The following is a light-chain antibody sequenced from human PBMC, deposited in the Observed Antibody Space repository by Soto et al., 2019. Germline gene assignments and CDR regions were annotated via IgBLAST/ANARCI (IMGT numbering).Light chain of an antibody. V-gene: IGLV2-11*01. Sequence: QSALTQPRSVTGSPGQSVTISCTRTSSDVGGYIYVSWYQQHPGQAPTLMIYDVTTRPSGVPDRFSGSKSGNTASLTISGLQAEDEADYYCSSHAGSSVVFGTGTKVTVL. CDR2: DVT. CDR3: SSHAGSSVV. J-gene: IGLJ1*01. CDR1: SSDVGGYIY.